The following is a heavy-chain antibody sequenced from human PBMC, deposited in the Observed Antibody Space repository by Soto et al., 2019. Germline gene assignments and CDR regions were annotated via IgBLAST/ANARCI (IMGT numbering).Heavy chain of an antibody. Sequence: PGGSLRLSCSVSGFNFMSYAMHWVRRAPGRRLEHVSAISRDGRITYYAASVNDRFTITRDNSKNTLYLQMSSLSVDDTAVYYCAKDQWGLSGEWLGGYFDHWGQGAQVTVSS. CDR3: AKDQWGLSGEWLGGYFDH. CDR2: ISRDGRIT. CDR1: GFNFMSYA. J-gene: IGHJ4*02. D-gene: IGHD2-8*02. V-gene: IGHV3-64D*06.